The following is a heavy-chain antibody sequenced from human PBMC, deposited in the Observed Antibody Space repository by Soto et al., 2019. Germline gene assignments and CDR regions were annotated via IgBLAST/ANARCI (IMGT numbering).Heavy chain of an antibody. D-gene: IGHD2-2*01. J-gene: IGHJ4*02. Sequence: QVQLQESGPRLVKPSETLSLTCIVSGGSISSYYWSWIRQPPGKGLEWIGYIYYSGSTNYNPSLQSRVTISVDTSKNQFSLKLSSVTAADTAVYYCARAVLPATAPFDHWGQGTLVTVSS. CDR2: IYYSGST. CDR1: GGSISSYY. V-gene: IGHV4-59*01. CDR3: ARAVLPATAPFDH.